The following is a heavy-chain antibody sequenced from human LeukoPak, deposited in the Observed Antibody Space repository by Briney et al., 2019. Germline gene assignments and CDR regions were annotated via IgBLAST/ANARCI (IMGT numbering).Heavy chain of an antibody. J-gene: IGHJ4*02. Sequence: GGSLRLSCAASGFTFSSYSMNWVRQAPGKGLEWVSSISSSSSYIYYADSVKGRFTISRDNAKNSLYLQMNSLRAEDTAVYYCARDNTKGSPGPQRKGSGSTTHFDYWGQGTLVTVSS. CDR3: ARDNTKGSPGPQRKGSGSTTHFDY. CDR2: ISSSSSYI. D-gene: IGHD1-26*01. V-gene: IGHV3-21*01. CDR1: GFTFSSYS.